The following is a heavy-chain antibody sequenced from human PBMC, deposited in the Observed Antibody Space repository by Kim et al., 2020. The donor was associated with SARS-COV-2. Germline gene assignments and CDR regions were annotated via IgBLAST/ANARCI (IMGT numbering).Heavy chain of an antibody. CDR2: ISPASDYI. CDR1: GFAFSSYS. V-gene: IGHV3-21*01. J-gene: IGHJ4*02. D-gene: IGHD3-10*01. CDR3: ARNPPTSAPDF. Sequence: GGSLRLSCAASGFAFSSYSMNWVRQAPGKGLEWVSSISPASDYIFYADSLKGRFTIFRDNSRSSLYLQMNSLRAEDTAVYFCARNPPTSAPDFWGQGTLVTVSS.